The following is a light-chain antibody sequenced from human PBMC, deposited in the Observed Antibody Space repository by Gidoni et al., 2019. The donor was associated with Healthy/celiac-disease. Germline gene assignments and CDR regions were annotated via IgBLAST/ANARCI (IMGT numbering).Light chain of an antibody. CDR1: SSNIGAGYD. CDR3: ESYDSSLSGGV. V-gene: IGLV1-40*01. J-gene: IGLJ2*01. Sequence: SLLTQPPPVSGPPGQIVTISCTGSSSNIGAGYDVHWYQQLPGTATKLLIYDNSKRPSGVAGRFSGSKSGTSASLAITGLQAEDEADYYCESYDSSLSGGVFGGGTKLTVL. CDR2: DNS.